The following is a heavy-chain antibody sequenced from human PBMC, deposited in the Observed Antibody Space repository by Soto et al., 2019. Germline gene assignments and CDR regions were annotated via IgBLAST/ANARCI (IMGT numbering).Heavy chain of an antibody. CDR3: SRAWHLLRWTWFDP. CDR2: MNPNSGNT. J-gene: IGHJ5*02. D-gene: IGHD2-15*01. Sequence: QVQLVQSGAEVKKPGASVKVSCKASGYTFTSYDINWVRQATGQGPEWMGWMNPNSGNTGYAQKLQGRVTMTRNTSIRTGNMELSSLRSEDTAVYYCSRAWHLLRWTWFDPWGQGTLVTVSS. CDR1: GYTFTSYD. V-gene: IGHV1-8*01.